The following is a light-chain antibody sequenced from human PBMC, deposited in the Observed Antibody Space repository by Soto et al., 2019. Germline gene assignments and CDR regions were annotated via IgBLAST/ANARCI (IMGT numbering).Light chain of an antibody. CDR1: QSISSW. Sequence: DIHMTQSPSILSASVGDRVTITCRASQSISSWLAWYQQKPGKAPKLLIYAASSLQSGVPSRFSGSGSGTEFTLTISSLQPDDFATYYCQQYNSYSSTFGQGTKVDIK. CDR3: QQYNSYSST. V-gene: IGKV1-5*01. CDR2: AAS. J-gene: IGKJ1*01.